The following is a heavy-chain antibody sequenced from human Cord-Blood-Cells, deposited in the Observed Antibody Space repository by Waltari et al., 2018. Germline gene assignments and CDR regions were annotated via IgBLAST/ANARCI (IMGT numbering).Heavy chain of an antibody. CDR1: GGSISSSCYY. J-gene: IGHJ4*02. V-gene: IGHV4-39*01. CDR2: SYYSVST. CDR3: AGISYDFWSGDSH. D-gene: IGHD3-3*01. Sequence: QLQLQESGPGLVKPSETLSPPCTVSGGSISSSCYYWGWIRQPPGKGLELIGSSYYSVSTYDNPSLKCRVTISVDTSKTQFSLEVSSVTDADTAVYDCAGISYDFWSGDSHWGQGTLVTVAS.